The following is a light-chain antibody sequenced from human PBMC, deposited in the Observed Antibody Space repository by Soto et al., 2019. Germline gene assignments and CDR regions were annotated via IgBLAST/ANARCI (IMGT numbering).Light chain of an antibody. J-gene: IGKJ4*01. CDR1: QTISNW. CDR2: DAS. CDR3: QQYNSYTLT. V-gene: IGKV1-5*01. Sequence: DIQMTQSPSTLSASVGDRVTITCRASQTISNWLAWYQQKPGKAPNLLISDASNLQSGVPSRFSGSGSGTEFTLTISSLQPDDIATYYCQQYNSYTLTFGGGTKVEIK.